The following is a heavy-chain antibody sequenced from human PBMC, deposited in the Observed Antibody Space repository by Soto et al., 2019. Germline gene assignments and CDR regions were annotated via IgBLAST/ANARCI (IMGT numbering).Heavy chain of an antibody. D-gene: IGHD3-22*01. Sequence: AASVKVSCKASGGTFTAYQMHWVRQAPGQGLEWMGWINPNSGGTNYDRKFQGRVTMTADTSINTAYMEVTRLRFDDTAVYFCARDGNYAYVSYFFDYWGQGALVTVSS. V-gene: IGHV1-2*02. J-gene: IGHJ4*02. CDR2: INPNSGGT. CDR1: GGTFTAYQ. CDR3: ARDGNYAYVSYFFDY.